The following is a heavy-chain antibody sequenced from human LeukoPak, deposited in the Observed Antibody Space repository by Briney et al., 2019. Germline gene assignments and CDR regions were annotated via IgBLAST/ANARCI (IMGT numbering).Heavy chain of an antibody. CDR2: INPNSGGT. V-gene: IGHV1-2*02. J-gene: IGHJ5*02. Sequence: ASVKVSCKASGYTFTGYYMHWVRQAPGQGLEWMGWINPNSGGTNYAQKFQGRVTMTRDTSISTAYMELSRLRSDDTAVYYRARDYDFWSGRTTNWFDPWGQGTLVTVSS. CDR3: ARDYDFWSGRTTNWFDP. D-gene: IGHD3-3*01. CDR1: GYTFTGYY.